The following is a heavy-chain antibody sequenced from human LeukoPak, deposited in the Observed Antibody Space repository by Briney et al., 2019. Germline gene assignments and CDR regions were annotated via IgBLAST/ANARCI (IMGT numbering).Heavy chain of an antibody. CDR3: ARGRGSADY. CDR1: GFTFSSYW. J-gene: IGHJ4*02. CDR2: IKQDGGEE. Sequence: GGSLRLSCAASGFTFSSYWMSWVRQAPGKGLEWVADIKQDGGEEYYVDSVKGRFTISRDNAKNSLYLQMNSLRADDTAIYYCARGRGSADYWGQGTLVTVSS. D-gene: IGHD3-16*01. V-gene: IGHV3-7*01.